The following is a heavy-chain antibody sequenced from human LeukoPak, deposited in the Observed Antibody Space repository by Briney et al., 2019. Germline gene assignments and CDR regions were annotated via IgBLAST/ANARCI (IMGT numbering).Heavy chain of an antibody. Sequence: TSETLSLTCTVSGGSISSSSYYWGWIRQPPGKGLEWIGSIYYSGSTYYNPSLKSRVTISVDTSKNQFSLKLSSVTAADTAVYYCAVMYSSGWTRVRAVNYWGQGTLVTVSS. CDR2: IYYSGST. CDR1: GGSISSSSYY. J-gene: IGHJ4*02. CDR3: AVMYSSGWTRVRAVNY. V-gene: IGHV4-39*01. D-gene: IGHD6-19*01.